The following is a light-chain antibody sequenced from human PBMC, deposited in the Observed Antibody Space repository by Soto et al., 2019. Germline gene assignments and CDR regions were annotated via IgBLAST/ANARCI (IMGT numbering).Light chain of an antibody. V-gene: IGLV1-44*01. CDR1: SSNIGSNT. Sequence: QSVLTQPPSASGTPGQRVTISCSGSSSNIGSNTVTWYQQLPGTAPKLLIYSNNQRPSGVPDRFSGSKSGTSASLAISGLQSEDEADYYCAAWDDSLNGSGVFGGGTKLTVL. CDR2: SNN. J-gene: IGLJ3*02. CDR3: AAWDDSLNGSGV.